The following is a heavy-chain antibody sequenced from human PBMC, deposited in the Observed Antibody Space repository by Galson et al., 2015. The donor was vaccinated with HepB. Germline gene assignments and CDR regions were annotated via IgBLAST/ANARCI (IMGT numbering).Heavy chain of an antibody. CDR2: ITNSGRST. J-gene: IGHJ4*02. Sequence: SLRLSCAVSGLTFSDYYMSWIRQAPGKGLEWLSYITNSGRSTSYADSVKGRFTISRDNAKNSLYLEMNSLRAEDTAVYYCARESRGNYFTFDYWGQGTLVTVSS. V-gene: IGHV3-11*01. CDR3: ARESRGNYFTFDY. CDR1: GLTFSDYY. D-gene: IGHD2/OR15-2a*01.